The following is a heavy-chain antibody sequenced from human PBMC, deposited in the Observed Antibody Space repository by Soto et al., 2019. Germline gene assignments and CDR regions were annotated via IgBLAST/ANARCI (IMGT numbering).Heavy chain of an antibody. V-gene: IGHV4-34*01. CDR3: ARIGYCSSTSCYAPFGYYYYYMDV. D-gene: IGHD2-2*01. Sequence: SESLSLTCAVYGGSFSGYYWNWIRQPPGKGLEWIGEINHSGSTNYNPSLKSRVTISVDTSKNQFSLKLSSVTAADTAVYYCARIGYCSSTSCYAPFGYYYYYMDVWGKGTTVTVSS. CDR1: GGSFSGYY. CDR2: INHSGST. J-gene: IGHJ6*03.